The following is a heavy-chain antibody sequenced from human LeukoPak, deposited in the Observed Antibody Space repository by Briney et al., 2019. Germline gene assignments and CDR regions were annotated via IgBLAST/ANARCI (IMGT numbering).Heavy chain of an antibody. J-gene: IGHJ4*02. CDR3: ARALGGNAPIDS. V-gene: IGHV3-74*01. CDR1: GFTFSSYW. D-gene: IGHD4-23*01. Sequence: GGSLRLSCAASGFTFSSYWMEWVRQAPGKGLVWVSRIKSDGSTTTYADPVKGRFTISRDNAKNTLYLQMNSLRAEDKAVYYCARALGGNAPIDSWGQGTLVTVSS. CDR2: IKSDGSTT.